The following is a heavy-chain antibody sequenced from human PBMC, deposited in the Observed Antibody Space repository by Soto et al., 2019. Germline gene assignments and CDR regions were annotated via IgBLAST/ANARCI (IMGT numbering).Heavy chain of an antibody. CDR1: NGSVSSGTYS. Sequence: SETLSLTCTVSNGSVSSGTYSWSWVRQPPGKGLEWIGYIYYSGTTYYTPSLESRLTMSMDRANDHFSLNLTSVTAAATAVYFCASGHYYYGMDVWGQGITVTVSS. CDR2: IYYSGTT. V-gene: IGHV4-30-2*01. CDR3: ASGHYYYGMDV. J-gene: IGHJ6*02.